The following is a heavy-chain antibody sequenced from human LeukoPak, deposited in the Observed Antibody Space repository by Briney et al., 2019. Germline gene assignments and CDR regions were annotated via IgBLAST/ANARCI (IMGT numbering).Heavy chain of an antibody. CDR1: GDSIISYY. CDR2: IYYSGST. D-gene: IGHD5-18*01. CDR3: ARDRDTAMGSSYYYGMDV. V-gene: IGHV4-59*01. Sequence: SETLSLTCTVSGDSIISYYWSWIRQPPGKGLEWIGYIYYSGSTNYNPSLKSRVTISVDTSKSQFSLKLTSVTAADTAVYYCARDRDTAMGSSYYYGMDVWGQGATVTVSS. J-gene: IGHJ6*02.